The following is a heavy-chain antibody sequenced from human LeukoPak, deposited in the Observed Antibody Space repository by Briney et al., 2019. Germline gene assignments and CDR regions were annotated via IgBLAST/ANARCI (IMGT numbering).Heavy chain of an antibody. D-gene: IGHD3-22*01. Sequence: DPGGSLRLSCAASGFSFSDYSMNWVRQAPGKGLEWIGSIYYTGVTYHNLSLKGRVTISVDTSKYQCSLRLSSVTAADTAVYYCAAGVEYYDVSGYFYPDYWGRGTLVTVSS. CDR2: IYYTGVT. V-gene: IGHV4-39*07. CDR3: AAGVEYYDVSGYFYPDY. CDR1: GFSFSDYS. J-gene: IGHJ4*02.